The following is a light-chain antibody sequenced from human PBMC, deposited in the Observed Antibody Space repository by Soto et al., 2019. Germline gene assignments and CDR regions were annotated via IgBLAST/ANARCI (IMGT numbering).Light chain of an antibody. J-gene: IGKJ2*01. CDR2: AAS. CDR3: QHYHNWPPEYT. CDR1: QSVGSD. Sequence: EIVMTQSPATLSVSPGGRVTLSCRASQSVGSDLAWYQQKPGQAPRLLIFAASARATGIPARFSGSGSGTEFTLTISSLQSEDFALYYCQHYHNWPPEYTFGQGTKLEIK. V-gene: IGKV3-15*01.